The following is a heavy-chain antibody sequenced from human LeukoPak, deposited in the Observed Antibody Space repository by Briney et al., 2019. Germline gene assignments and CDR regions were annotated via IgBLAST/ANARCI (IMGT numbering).Heavy chain of an antibody. D-gene: IGHD5-18*01. V-gene: IGHV4-39*01. CDR3: ARPTATVRWLANGGWFDP. Sequence: SETLSLTCTVSGGSISSSSYYWGWIRQPPGKGLEWIGSIYYSGSTYYNPSLKSRVTISVDTSKNQFSLKLSSVTAADTAVYYCARPTATVRWLANGGWFDPWGQGTLVTVSS. CDR1: GGSISSSSYY. J-gene: IGHJ5*02. CDR2: IYYSGST.